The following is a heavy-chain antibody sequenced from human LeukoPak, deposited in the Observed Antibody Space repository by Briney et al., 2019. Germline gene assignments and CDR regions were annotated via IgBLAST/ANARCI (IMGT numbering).Heavy chain of an antibody. CDR2: ISGYNGHT. CDR3: ARVEKADFWSGRKTYYYNYGMDV. V-gene: IGHV1-18*01. J-gene: IGHJ6*02. CDR1: GYTFTSYG. D-gene: IGHD3-3*01. Sequence: GASVKVSCKASGYTFTSYGISWVRQAPGQGLEWMGWISGYNGHTNYAQKLQGRVTMTTDTSTSTAYMELRSLRSDDTAVYYCARVEKADFWSGRKTYYYNYGMDVWGQGTTVTVSS.